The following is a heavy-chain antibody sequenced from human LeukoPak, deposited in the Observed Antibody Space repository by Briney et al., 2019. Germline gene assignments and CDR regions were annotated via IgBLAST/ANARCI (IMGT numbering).Heavy chain of an antibody. CDR1: GYSFTSYR. D-gene: IGHD3-22*01. J-gene: IGHJ4*02. CDR2: IYPGDSDT. V-gene: IGHV5-51*01. CDR3: ASSYYYDSSGYYPFDH. Sequence: GESLKISCKGSGYSFTSYRIGWVRQMPGKGLEWMGIIYPGDSDTRYSPSFQGQVTISADKSISTAYLQWSSLKASDTAMYYCASSYYYDSSGYYPFDHWGQGTLVTVSS.